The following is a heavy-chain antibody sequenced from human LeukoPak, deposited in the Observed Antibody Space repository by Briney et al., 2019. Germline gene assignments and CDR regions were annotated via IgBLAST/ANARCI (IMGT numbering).Heavy chain of an antibody. CDR1: GGSFSGYY. Sequence: SGTLSLTCAVYGGSFSGYYWSWIRQPPGKGLEWIGEINHSGSTNYNPSLKSRVTISVDTSKNQFSLKLSSVTAADTAVYYCARALVAATSVPGYWGQGTLVTVSS. D-gene: IGHD2-15*01. J-gene: IGHJ4*02. CDR2: INHSGST. V-gene: IGHV4-34*01. CDR3: ARALVAATSVPGY.